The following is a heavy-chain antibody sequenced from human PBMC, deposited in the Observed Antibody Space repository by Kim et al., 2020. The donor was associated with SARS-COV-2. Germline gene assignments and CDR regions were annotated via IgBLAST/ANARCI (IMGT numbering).Heavy chain of an antibody. CDR1: GGTFSSYA. J-gene: IGHJ4*02. CDR3: AREGDSGGWGDY. V-gene: IGHV1-69*13. CDR2: IIPIFGTA. Sequence: SVKVSCKASGGTFSSYAISWVRQAPGQGLEWMGGIIPIFGTANYAQKFQGRVTITADESTSTAYMELSSLRSEDTAVYYCAREGDSGGWGDYWGQGTLVTVSS. D-gene: IGHD1-26*01.